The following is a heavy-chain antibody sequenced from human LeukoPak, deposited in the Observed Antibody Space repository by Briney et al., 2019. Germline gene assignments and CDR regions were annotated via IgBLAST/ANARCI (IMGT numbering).Heavy chain of an antibody. CDR2: IYPGDSDT. Sequence: GVWRQSSFKGPGYGFTSYWIGGVRPRTGKGRGWRGMIYPGDSDTRYSPSFQGQVTISADKSLSTAYLQWSTLKASDTAMYYCARQRQRYSSGWFFDYWGQGTLVTVSS. CDR3: ARQRQRYSSGWFFDY. D-gene: IGHD6-19*01. J-gene: IGHJ4*02. CDR1: GYGFTSYW. V-gene: IGHV5-51*01.